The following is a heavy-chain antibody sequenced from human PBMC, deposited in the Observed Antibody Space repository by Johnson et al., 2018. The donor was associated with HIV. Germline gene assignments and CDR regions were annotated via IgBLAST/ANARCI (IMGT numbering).Heavy chain of an antibody. CDR2: MWYDGSNK. J-gene: IGHJ3*02. D-gene: IGHD2/OR15-2a*01. CDR1: GFTFSTYG. CDR3: AKAIGDAFDI. V-gene: IGHV3-33*06. Sequence: VQLVESGGGVVQPGRSLRLSCAASGFTFSTYGMHWVRQAPGKGLEWVAAMWYDGSNKYYADSVKGRFTISRDNSKNTLYLQMNSLRAEDTALYYCAKAIGDAFDIWGQGTMVTVSS.